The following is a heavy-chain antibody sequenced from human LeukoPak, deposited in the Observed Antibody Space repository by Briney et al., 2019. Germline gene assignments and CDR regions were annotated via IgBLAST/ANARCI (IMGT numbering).Heavy chain of an antibody. CDR3: ARAESYHDAFDI. V-gene: IGHV3-48*03. CDR2: ISSSGSTI. Sequence: PGGSLRLSCAASGFTFSSYEMNWVRQAPGRGLEWVSYISSSGSTIYYADSVKGRFTISRDNAKNSLYLQMNSLRAEDTAVYYCARAESYHDAFDIWGQGTMVTVSS. D-gene: IGHD1-26*01. J-gene: IGHJ3*02. CDR1: GFTFSSYE.